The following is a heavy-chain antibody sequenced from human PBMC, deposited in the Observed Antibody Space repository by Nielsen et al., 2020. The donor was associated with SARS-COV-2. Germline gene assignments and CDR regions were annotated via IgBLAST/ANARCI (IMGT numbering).Heavy chain of an antibody. CDR1: GFTFSSYG. J-gene: IGHJ6*02. D-gene: IGHD3-3*01. Sequence: GESLKIPCAASGFTFSSYGMHWVRQAPGKGLEWVAVISYDGSNKYYADSVKGRFTISRDNSKNTLYLQMNSLRAEDTAVYYCARDLGYDFWSGYQYYYGMDVWGQGTTVTVSS. V-gene: IGHV3-30*03. CDR2: ISYDGSNK. CDR3: ARDLGYDFWSGYQYYYGMDV.